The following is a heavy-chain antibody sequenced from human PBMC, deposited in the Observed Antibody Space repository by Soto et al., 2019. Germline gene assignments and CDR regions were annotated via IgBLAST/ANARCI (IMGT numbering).Heavy chain of an antibody. CDR1: GGTFSSYA. D-gene: IGHD2-21*02. Sequence: ASVKVSCKASGGTFSSYAISWVRQAPGQGLEWMGGIIPIFGTANYAQKFQGRVTITADESTSTAYMELSSLRSEDTAVYYCARSTDGYYYGMDVWGQGTTVTVSS. J-gene: IGHJ6*02. CDR3: ARSTDGYYYGMDV. V-gene: IGHV1-69*13. CDR2: IIPIFGTA.